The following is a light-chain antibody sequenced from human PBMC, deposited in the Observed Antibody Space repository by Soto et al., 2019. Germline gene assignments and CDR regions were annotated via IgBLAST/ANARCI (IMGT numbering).Light chain of an antibody. CDR1: QNIGSN. CDR3: QQYKNWPYT. Sequence: EIVLTQSAATLSVSPGERVTLSCRASQNIGSNLAWYQQRPGQAPRLLIYGASTRATGVPAKFSGSESGTEFTLTISSLQSGDFVVYYCQQYKNWPYTFGQGNKLEIK. J-gene: IGKJ2*01. CDR2: GAS. V-gene: IGKV3-15*01.